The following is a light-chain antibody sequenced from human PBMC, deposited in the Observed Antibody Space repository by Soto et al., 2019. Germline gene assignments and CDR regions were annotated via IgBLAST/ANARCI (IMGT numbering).Light chain of an antibody. CDR2: SND. CDR1: SSNIGSHN. V-gene: IGLV1-44*01. CDR3: AARDDDLDGWV. J-gene: IGLJ3*02. Sequence: QSVLTQPPSASGTPGQRVTIACSGGSSNIGSHNVNWIQQLPGTDPKLLMYSNDQRPSGVPDRLSGSKSGTSASLAISGRKSDDEGFYYCAARDDDLDGWVFGGGTKVTVL.